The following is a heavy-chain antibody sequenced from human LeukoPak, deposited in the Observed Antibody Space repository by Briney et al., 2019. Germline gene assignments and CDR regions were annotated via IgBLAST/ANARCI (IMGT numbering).Heavy chain of an antibody. J-gene: IGHJ4*02. CDR2: IYNSGRT. CDR3: VKDYGDATFDY. CDR1: GASIISTSYY. V-gene: IGHV4-39*07. Sequence: SETLSLTCTVSGASIISTSYYWGWIRQPPGKGLEWIGSIYNSGRTYYIPSLKSRVTMSVDTSKNQFSLKLSSVTAADTAVYYCVKDYGDATFDYWGRGTLVTVSS. D-gene: IGHD4-17*01.